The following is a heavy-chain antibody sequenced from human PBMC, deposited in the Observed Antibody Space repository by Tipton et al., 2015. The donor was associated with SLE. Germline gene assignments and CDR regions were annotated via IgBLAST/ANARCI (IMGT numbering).Heavy chain of an antibody. Sequence: TLSLTCSVSGDSITNADYCWAWIRQPPGKGLEWIGYIYYSGNTYYNPSLKSRVTISVDTSKNQFSLKLNSVTAADTAVYYCARHGGYWGQGTLVTVSS. V-gene: IGHV4-30-4*08. J-gene: IGHJ4*02. CDR2: IYYSGNT. CDR1: GDSITNADYC. CDR3: ARHGGY. D-gene: IGHD3-3*01.